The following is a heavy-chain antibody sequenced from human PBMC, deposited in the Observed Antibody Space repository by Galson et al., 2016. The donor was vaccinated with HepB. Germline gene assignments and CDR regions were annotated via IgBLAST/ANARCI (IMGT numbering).Heavy chain of an antibody. CDR2: TYYRSKWHS. V-gene: IGHV6-1*01. J-gene: IGHJ6*02. Sequence: CAISGDSVSNNHAAWNWIRQSPSRGLEWLGRTYYRSKWHSEYAESLEGRIVINPDTSKNQFSLQLSSVTPDDTAVYYCARVVELGRGFHVWGQGTTVTVSS. CDR1: GDSVSNNHAA. CDR3: ARVVELGRGFHV. D-gene: IGHD3-10*01.